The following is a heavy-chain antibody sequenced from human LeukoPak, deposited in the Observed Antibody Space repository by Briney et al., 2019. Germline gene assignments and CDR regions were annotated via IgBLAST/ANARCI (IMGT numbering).Heavy chain of an antibody. Sequence: PSETLSLTCTVSGGSISSYYWSWIRQPPGKGLEWIGYIYYSGSTNYNPSLKSRVTISVDTSKNQFSLKLSSVTAADTAVYYCARGPVRRSLDPWGQGTLVTVSS. J-gene: IGHJ5*02. CDR3: ARGPVRRSLDP. CDR1: GGSISSYY. D-gene: IGHD1-1*01. CDR2: IYYSGST. V-gene: IGHV4-59*01.